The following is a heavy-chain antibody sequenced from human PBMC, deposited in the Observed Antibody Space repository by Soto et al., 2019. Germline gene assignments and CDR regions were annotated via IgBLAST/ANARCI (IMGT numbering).Heavy chain of an antibody. V-gene: IGHV3-30*18. Sequence: QVQLVESGGGVVQPERSLRLSCATSGFTFSDFGMHWVRQAPGKGLEWVAAISADGSDKYYLGSLQGRFTISRDNTKNALYLQLNSLRTEDTAVYYCAKGTAVARQHFANWGQGTLVTVSS. J-gene: IGHJ4*02. CDR1: GFTFSDFG. CDR3: AKGTAVARQHFAN. CDR2: ISADGSDK. D-gene: IGHD6-19*01.